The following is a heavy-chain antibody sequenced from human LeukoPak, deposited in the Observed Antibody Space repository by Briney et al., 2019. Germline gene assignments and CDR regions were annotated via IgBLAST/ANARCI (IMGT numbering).Heavy chain of an antibody. D-gene: IGHD2-2*01. Sequence: SETLSLTCTVSGVSISSGGYYWSWIRQHPGKGLEWIGYIYYSGSTYYNPSLKSRVTISVDTSKNQFSLKLSSVTAADTAVYYCARDRPDIVVVPDASGGMDVWGQGTTVTVSS. J-gene: IGHJ6*02. CDR3: ARDRPDIVVVPDASGGMDV. CDR2: IYYSGST. CDR1: GVSISSGGYY. V-gene: IGHV4-31*03.